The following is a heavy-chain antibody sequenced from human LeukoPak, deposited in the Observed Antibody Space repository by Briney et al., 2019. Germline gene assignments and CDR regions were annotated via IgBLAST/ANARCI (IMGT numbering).Heavy chain of an antibody. CDR2: IYYSGST. Sequence: SETLSLTCTVSGGSISSGGYYWSWIRQHPGEGLEWIGYIYYSGSTYYNPSLKSRVTISVDTSKNQFSLKLSSVTAADTAVYYCASARRTYYYDSSGYYTDYYYYGMDVWGQGTTVTVSS. J-gene: IGHJ6*02. CDR1: GGSISSGGYY. V-gene: IGHV4-31*03. CDR3: ASARRTYYYDSSGYYTDYYYYGMDV. D-gene: IGHD3-22*01.